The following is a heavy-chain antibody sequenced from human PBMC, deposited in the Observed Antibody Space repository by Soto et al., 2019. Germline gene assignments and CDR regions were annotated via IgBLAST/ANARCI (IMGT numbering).Heavy chain of an antibody. CDR1: GFTFDDYT. D-gene: IGHD6-19*01. CDR3: AKGARAVAGTGVDY. Sequence: GGSLRLSCAASGFTFDDYTMHWVRQAPGKGLEWVSLISWDGGSTYYADSVKGRFTISRDNSKNSLYLQMNSLRTEDTALYYWAKGARAVAGTGVDYWGQGTLVTVSS. J-gene: IGHJ4*02. CDR2: ISWDGGST. V-gene: IGHV3-43*01.